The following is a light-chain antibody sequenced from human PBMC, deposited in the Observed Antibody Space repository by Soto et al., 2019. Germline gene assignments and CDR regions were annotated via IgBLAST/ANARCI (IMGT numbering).Light chain of an antibody. Sequence: DIQMTQSPSSLSASVGDRVTIICRASQSVSTRLAWYQQKPGKGPSLLIYDASNLESGVPSRFSGSGSGTEFTLTINSLQSADFATYYCQQYKTYPWTFGQGTKVDIK. CDR2: DAS. CDR3: QQYKTYPWT. J-gene: IGKJ1*01. CDR1: QSVSTR. V-gene: IGKV1-5*02.